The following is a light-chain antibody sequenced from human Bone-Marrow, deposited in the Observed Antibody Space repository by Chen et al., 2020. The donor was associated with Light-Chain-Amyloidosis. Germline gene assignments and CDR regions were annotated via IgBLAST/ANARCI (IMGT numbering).Light chain of an antibody. CDR1: RSGIGTNT. V-gene: IGLV1-44*01. Sequence: QSVLTQPPSASGTPGQRVTIPCTGSRSGIGTNTVNWYQQFPGTAPKLLIYFNSQRPPGVGCGFSGSESGSSTSRPISGLQSDDGAGYFCGAWDDGLNDVLFGGGTKLPVL. CDR2: FNS. CDR3: GAWDDGLNDVL. J-gene: IGLJ2*01.